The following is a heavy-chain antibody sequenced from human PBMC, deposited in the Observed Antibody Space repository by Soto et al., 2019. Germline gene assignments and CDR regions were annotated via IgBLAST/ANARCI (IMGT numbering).Heavy chain of an antibody. CDR2: IMPFFGSG. V-gene: IGHV1-69*01. Sequence: QVYLVQSGAEVKKPGSSVKVSCKALRGTFTNYAFSWVRQAPGQGLEWMGGIMPFFGSGNDAQKFQGRINITAEESTSSVYLELTRLRSDYTAVDYCVRERVGYYARFVSWGQGAPVSVSS. J-gene: IGHJ4*02. D-gene: IGHD3-22*01. CDR3: VRERVGYYARFVS. CDR1: RGTFTNYA.